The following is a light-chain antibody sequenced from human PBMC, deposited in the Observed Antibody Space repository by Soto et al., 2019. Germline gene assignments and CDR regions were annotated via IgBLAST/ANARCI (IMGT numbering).Light chain of an antibody. J-gene: IGKJ4*01. Sequence: EIVLTQSPGTLSLSPGERATLSCRASQSVSSKYLDWYQQKPGQGPRLLIYGSSSRATGIPDRFSGTGSGTDFMLTISRLEPEDFAVYYCQQSDTTPLTFGGGTKVEIK. CDR1: QSVSSKY. CDR3: QQSDTTPLT. CDR2: GSS. V-gene: IGKV3-20*01.